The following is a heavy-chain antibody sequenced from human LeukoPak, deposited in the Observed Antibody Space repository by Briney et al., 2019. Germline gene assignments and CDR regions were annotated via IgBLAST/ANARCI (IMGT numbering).Heavy chain of an antibody. CDR3: AKDKVAGLFYFDY. D-gene: IGHD2-15*01. CDR1: GFTFSSYG. V-gene: IGHV3-33*06. Sequence: GRSLRLSCAASGFTFSSYGMHWVRKAPGKGLEWVAVIWYDGSNKCYADSVKGRFTISRDNSKNTLYLQMNSLRAEDTAVYYCAKDKVAGLFYFDYWGQGTLVTVSS. J-gene: IGHJ4*02. CDR2: IWYDGSNK.